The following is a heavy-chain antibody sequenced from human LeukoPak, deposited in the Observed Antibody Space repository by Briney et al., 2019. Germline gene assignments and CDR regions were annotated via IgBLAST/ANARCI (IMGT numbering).Heavy chain of an antibody. CDR2: FYYSGST. J-gene: IGHJ4*02. D-gene: IGHD3-22*01. CDR3: ARSGYFDSSGYYIDY. V-gene: IGHV4-39*07. Sequence: PSETLSLTCSVSGGSISSSSYYWGWIRQPPGKGLEWIGSFYYSGSTYSIPSLKSRVTISLDTSKNQFSLKLSSVTAADTAVYYCARSGYFDSSGYYIDYWGQGSLVTVSS. CDR1: GGSISSSSYY.